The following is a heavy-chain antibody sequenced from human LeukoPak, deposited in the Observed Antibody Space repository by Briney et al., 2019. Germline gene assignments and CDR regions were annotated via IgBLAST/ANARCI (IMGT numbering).Heavy chain of an antibody. D-gene: IGHD3-10*01. Sequence: GESLKISCQVSGYIFTNYWIGWVRQMPGKGLGSMGIIYPADSDTTYSPSFQGQVTISADKSISTVYLQWSSLKASDTAMYYCARQSRDGSKTRGYYFDYWGPGTQVTVSS. CDR2: IYPADSDT. J-gene: IGHJ4*02. V-gene: IGHV5-51*01. CDR1: GYIFTNYW. CDR3: ARQSRDGSKTRGYYFDY.